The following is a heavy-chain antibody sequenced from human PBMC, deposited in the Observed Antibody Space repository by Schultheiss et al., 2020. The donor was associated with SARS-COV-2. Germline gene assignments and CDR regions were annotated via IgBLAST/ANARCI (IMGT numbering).Heavy chain of an antibody. Sequence: GGSLRLSCSASGFTFSSYAMHWVRQAPGKGLEYVSAISSNGGSTYYADSVKGRFTISRDNSKNTLYLQMNSLRAEDTAVYYCAKDSLDYYDFWSGPGYWGQGTLVTVSS. V-gene: IGHV3-64*04. CDR2: ISSNGGST. J-gene: IGHJ4*02. CDR1: GFTFSSYA. CDR3: AKDSLDYYDFWSGPGY. D-gene: IGHD3-3*01.